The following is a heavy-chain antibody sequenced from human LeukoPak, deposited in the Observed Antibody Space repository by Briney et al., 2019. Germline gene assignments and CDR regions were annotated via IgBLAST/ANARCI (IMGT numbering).Heavy chain of an antibody. CDR2: ISYDGSNK. Sequence: PGGSLRLSCAASGFTFSSYAMHWVRQAPGKGLEWVAVISYDGSNKYYADSVKGRFTISRDNSKNTLYLQMNSLRAEDTAVYYCARRGFLAGYPLSYWGQGTLVTVSS. CDR3: ARRGFLAGYPLSY. V-gene: IGHV3-30*04. D-gene: IGHD3-9*01. J-gene: IGHJ4*02. CDR1: GFTFSSYA.